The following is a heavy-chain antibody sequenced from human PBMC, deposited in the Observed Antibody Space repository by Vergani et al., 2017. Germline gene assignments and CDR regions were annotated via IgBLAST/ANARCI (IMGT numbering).Heavy chain of an antibody. J-gene: IGHJ4*02. CDR3: ARGGRGYYGSGSYYPPDY. CDR2: IDYSGST. D-gene: IGHD3-10*01. Sequence: QVQLQESGPGLVKPSETLSLTCTVSGGSISSYYWSWIRQPPGKGLEWIGYIDYSGSTNYNPSLKSRVTISVDTSKNQFSLKLSSVTAADTAVYYCARGGRGYYGSGSYYPPDYWGQGTLVTVSS. V-gene: IGHV4-59*01. CDR1: GGSISSYY.